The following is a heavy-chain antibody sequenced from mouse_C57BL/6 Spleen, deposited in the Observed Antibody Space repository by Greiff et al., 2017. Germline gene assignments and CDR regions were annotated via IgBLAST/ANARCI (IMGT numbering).Heavy chain of an antibody. J-gene: IGHJ1*03. CDR1: GFTFTDSY. CDR3: ARLYGNYVWYFDG. D-gene: IGHD2-1*01. CDR2: IRNKANGYTT. Sequence: EVKLMESGGGLVQPGGSLSLSCAASGFTFTDSYMSWVRQPPGKALEWLGFIRNKANGYTTEYSASVKGRFTISRDNSQSILYLQMNALRAEDSATYYCARLYGNYVWYFDGRGTGTTVTVAS. V-gene: IGHV7-3*01.